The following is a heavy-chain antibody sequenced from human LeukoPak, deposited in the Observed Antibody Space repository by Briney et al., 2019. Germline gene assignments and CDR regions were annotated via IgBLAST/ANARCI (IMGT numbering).Heavy chain of an antibody. CDR1: GGSFSGYY. CDR2: INHSGST. J-gene: IGHJ5*02. V-gene: IGHV4-34*01. CDR3: ARRKEWLRFWFDP. D-gene: IGHD5-12*01. Sequence: PETLSLTCAVYGGSFSGYYWSWIRQPPGKGLEWIGEINHSGSTNYNPSLKSRVTISVDTSKNQFSLKLSSVTAADTAVYYCARRKEWLRFWFDPWGQGTLVTVSS.